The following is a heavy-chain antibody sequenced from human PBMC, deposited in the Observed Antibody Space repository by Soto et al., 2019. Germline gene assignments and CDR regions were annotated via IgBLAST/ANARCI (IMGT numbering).Heavy chain of an antibody. J-gene: IGHJ4*02. CDR3: ARGGYSNSSNLFDY. CDR2: IINDGSEK. V-gene: IGHV3-33*05. Sequence: PGGSLRLSCVASGFRFASYGFHWVRQAPGKGLEWVAVIINDGSEKNHADSVKDRFTISRDNSKNTLYLQMDSLRAGDTAVYHCARGGYSNSSNLFDYWGQGTLVT. D-gene: IGHD6-6*01. CDR1: GFRFASYG.